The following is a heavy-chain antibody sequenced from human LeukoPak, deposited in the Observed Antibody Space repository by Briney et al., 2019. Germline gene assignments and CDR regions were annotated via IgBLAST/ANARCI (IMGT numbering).Heavy chain of an antibody. D-gene: IGHD4-11*01. V-gene: IGHV4-4*07. Sequence: SETLSLTCTVSGGSISSYYWSWIRQPAGKGLEWIGRIYTSGSTNYNPSLKSRVTMSVDTSKNQFSLKLSSVTAADTAVYYCARTDYSNYDYYYYMDVWGKGTTVTVSS. CDR3: ARTDYSNYDYYYYMDV. CDR1: GGSISSYY. J-gene: IGHJ6*03. CDR2: IYTSGST.